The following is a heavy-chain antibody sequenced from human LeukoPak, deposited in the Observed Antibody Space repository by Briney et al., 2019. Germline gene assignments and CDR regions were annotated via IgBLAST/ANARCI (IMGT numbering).Heavy chain of an antibody. CDR2: ISYDGSNK. CDR1: GFTFSSYA. D-gene: IGHD3-22*01. Sequence: PGGSLRLSCAASGFTFSSYAMHWVRHAPGKGLEWVAVISYDGSNKYYSDSVKGRFTISRENSKNTLYLQMNSLRAEDTAVYYRARSRTYYYDTSWFDPWGQGTLVTVSS. V-gene: IGHV3-30*04. CDR3: ARSRTYYYDTSWFDP. J-gene: IGHJ5*02.